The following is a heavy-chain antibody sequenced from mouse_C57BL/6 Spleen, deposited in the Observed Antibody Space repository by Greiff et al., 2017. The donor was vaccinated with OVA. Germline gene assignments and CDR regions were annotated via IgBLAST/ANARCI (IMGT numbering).Heavy chain of an antibody. CDR3: TTYGIRFAY. V-gene: IGHV14-4*01. D-gene: IGHD2-1*01. Sequence: VQLQQSGAELVRPGASVKLSCTASGFNIKDDYMHWVKQRPEQGLEWIGWIDPENGDTEYASKFQGKATITADTSSNTAYLQLSSLTSEDTAVYYCTTYGIRFAYWGQGTLVTVSA. CDR1: GFNIKDDY. CDR2: IDPENGDT. J-gene: IGHJ3*01.